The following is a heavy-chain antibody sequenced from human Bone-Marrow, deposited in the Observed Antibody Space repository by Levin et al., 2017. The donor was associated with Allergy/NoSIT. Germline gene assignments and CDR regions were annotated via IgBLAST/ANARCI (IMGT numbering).Heavy chain of an antibody. V-gene: IGHV3-23*01. J-gene: IGHJ6*02. CDR1: GFTFSSYA. Sequence: GESLKISCEASGFTFSSYALNWVRQAPGKGLEWVLAISGSGYTTYEADSVKGRFSMSRDNSKNTMYLHMGNLRVKDTAVYYCVKGPRSVATIPSFFYGMDVWGQGTTVIVSS. D-gene: IGHD5-24*01. CDR2: ISGSGYTT. CDR3: VKGPRSVATIPSFFYGMDV.